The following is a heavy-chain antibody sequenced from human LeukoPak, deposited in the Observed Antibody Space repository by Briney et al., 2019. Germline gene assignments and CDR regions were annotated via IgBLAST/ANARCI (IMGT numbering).Heavy chain of an antibody. Sequence: PSETLSLTCTVSGGSISSGDYYWSWIRQPPGKGLEWIGYIYYSGSTYYNPSLKSRVTISVDTSKNQFSLKLSSVTAAGTAVYYCARGGGLPHYYYYGMDVWGQGTTVTVSS. CDR1: GGSISSGDYY. CDR2: IYYSGST. D-gene: IGHD3-16*01. V-gene: IGHV4-30-4*01. J-gene: IGHJ6*02. CDR3: ARGGGLPHYYYYGMDV.